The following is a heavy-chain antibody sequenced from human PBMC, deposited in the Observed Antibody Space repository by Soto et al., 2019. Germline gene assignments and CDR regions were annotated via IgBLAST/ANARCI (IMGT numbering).Heavy chain of an antibody. J-gene: IGHJ6*02. D-gene: IGHD4-17*01. CDR2: ISYDGSNK. CDR3: AKDRTVTGCVQDDMDV. Sequence: QVQLVESGGCVVQPGRSLRLSCAASGLIFSSYGIHWVRLATGKGLEWVAAISYDGSNKYYTDSVKGRFTISRDNSKNTLYLQMNSLRAEDTAVYYCAKDRTVTGCVQDDMDVGGPGTTVTVSS. CDR1: GLIFSSYG. V-gene: IGHV3-30*18.